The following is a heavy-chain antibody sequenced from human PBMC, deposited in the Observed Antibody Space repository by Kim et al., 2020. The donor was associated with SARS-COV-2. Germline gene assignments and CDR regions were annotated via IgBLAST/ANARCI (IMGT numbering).Heavy chain of an antibody. D-gene: IGHD1-26*01. J-gene: IGHJ4*02. Sequence: KGRCTNSRDNSKNTLYVHMNSLKAEDTAVYYCAKDQGGVGYYFPADHWGQGTLVTVSS. V-gene: IGHV3-23*01. CDR3: AKDQGGVGYYFPADH.